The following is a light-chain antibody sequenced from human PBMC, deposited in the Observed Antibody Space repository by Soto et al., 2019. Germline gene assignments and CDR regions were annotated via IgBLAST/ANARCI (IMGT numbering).Light chain of an antibody. CDR1: QSVLYSSNNKNY. CDR2: WAS. J-gene: IGKJ1*01. V-gene: IGKV4-1*01. CDR3: QQYYSTPWT. Sequence: DIVMAQSPDSLAVSLGERATINCRSSQSVLYSSNNKNYLAWYQQTLGQTPKLLIRWASTRESGVPDRFSGSGSGTDFTLPISSLQAEDVEVYYCQQYYSTPWTFGQGTKVDIK.